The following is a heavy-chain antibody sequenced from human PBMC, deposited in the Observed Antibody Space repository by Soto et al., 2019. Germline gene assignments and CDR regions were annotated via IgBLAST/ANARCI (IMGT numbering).Heavy chain of an antibody. V-gene: IGHV6-1*01. Sequence: SQTLSLTCAISGDSVSSNSAAWNWIRQSPSRGLEWLGRTYYRSKWYNDYAVSVESRITINPDTSKNQFSLQLNSVTPEDTAVYYCERAIENLYCSGGSCYGLSGMDV. D-gene: IGHD2-15*01. CDR3: ERAIENLYCSGGSCYGLSGMDV. J-gene: IGHJ6*01. CDR2: TYYRSKWYN. CDR1: GDSVSSNSAA.